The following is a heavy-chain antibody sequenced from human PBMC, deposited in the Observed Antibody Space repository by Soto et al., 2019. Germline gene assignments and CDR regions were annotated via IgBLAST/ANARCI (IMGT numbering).Heavy chain of an antibody. J-gene: IGHJ5*02. D-gene: IGHD5-18*01. CDR3: ARGLSDTAMPRGNWFDP. Sequence: ETLSLTCAVYVGSFSCYYWSWIRQPPGKGLEWIGEINHSGSTNYNPSLKSRVTISVDTSKNQFSLKLSSVTAADTAVYYCARGLSDTAMPRGNWFDPWGQGTLVTVSS. CDR1: VGSFSCYY. CDR2: INHSGST. V-gene: IGHV4-34*01.